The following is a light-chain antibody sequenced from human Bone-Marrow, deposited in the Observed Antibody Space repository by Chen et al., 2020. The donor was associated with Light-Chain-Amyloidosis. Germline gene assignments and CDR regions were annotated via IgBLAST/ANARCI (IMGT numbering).Light chain of an antibody. J-gene: IGLJ1*01. Sequence: QSALTQPASVSGSPGQSLTISCPGTSSDVGGDNHGSWYQQHPDKAPKLMIYEVTNRPSWVPDRFSGSKSDNTASLTISGLQTEDEADYFCSSYTITNTLVFGSGTRVTVL. CDR3: SSYTITNTLV. V-gene: IGLV2-14*01. CDR1: SSDVGGDNH. CDR2: EVT.